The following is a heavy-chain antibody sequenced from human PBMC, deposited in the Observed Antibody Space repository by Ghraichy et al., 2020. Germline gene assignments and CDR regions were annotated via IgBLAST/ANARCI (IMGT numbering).Heavy chain of an antibody. V-gene: IGHV3-23*01. J-gene: IGHJ4*02. Sequence: GGSLRLSCAASGFTFSSYAMSWVRQAPGKGLEWVSAISGSGGSTYYADSVKGRFTISRDNSKNTLYLQMNSLRAEDTAVYYCANMIVVPTTNSITDWGQGTLVTVSS. CDR3: ANMIVVPTTNSITD. CDR2: ISGSGGST. D-gene: IGHD3-22*01. CDR1: GFTFSSYA.